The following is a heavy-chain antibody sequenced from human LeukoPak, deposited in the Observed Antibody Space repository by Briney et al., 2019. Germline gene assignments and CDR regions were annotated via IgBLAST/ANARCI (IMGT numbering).Heavy chain of an antibody. Sequence: GGSLRLSCAASGFTFSSYGMSWVRQAPGKGLEWVSYISSSGSTIYYADSVKGRFTISRDNAKNSLYLQMNSLRAEDTAVYYCASINTDYYGSGSYPDYWGQGTLVTVSS. V-gene: IGHV3-48*04. CDR2: ISSSGSTI. J-gene: IGHJ4*02. D-gene: IGHD3-10*01. CDR3: ASINTDYYGSGSYPDY. CDR1: GFTFSSYG.